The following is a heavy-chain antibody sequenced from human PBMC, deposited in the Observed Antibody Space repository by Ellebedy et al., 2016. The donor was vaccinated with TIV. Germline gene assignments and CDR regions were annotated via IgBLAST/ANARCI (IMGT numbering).Heavy chain of an antibody. V-gene: IGHV3-23*01. CDR1: GFSFSSRA. CDR2: ISGSGVST. J-gene: IGHJ4*02. D-gene: IGHD6-19*01. Sequence: GGSLRLXXDASGFSFSSRAMAWVRQAPGKGLEYVSDISGSGVSTYYADSVKGRFTISRDNSKNTLYLQMNSLRGEDTAIYYCARSIGWYYFDYWGQGNLVTVSS. CDR3: ARSIGWYYFDY.